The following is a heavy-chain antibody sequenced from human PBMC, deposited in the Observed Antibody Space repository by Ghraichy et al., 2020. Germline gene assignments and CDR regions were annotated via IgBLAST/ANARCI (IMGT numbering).Heavy chain of an antibody. CDR3: ARGYYGMDI. J-gene: IGHJ6*02. Sequence: ASVKVSCKTSGYTFTGRYIYWARQAPGQGLEWMGWVNPNSGDTHYAQKFQGRVTMTRDTSISTAYMKLSGLTSDDTAVYYCARGYYGMDIWGQWTTVIVSS. CDR1: GYTFTGRY. V-gene: IGHV1-2*02. CDR2: VNPNSGDT.